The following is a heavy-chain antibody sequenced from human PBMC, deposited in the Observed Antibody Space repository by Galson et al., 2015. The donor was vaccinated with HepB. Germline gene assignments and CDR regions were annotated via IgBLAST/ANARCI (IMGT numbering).Heavy chain of an antibody. D-gene: IGHD2-2*02. CDR1: GFTFNTYW. V-gene: IGHV3-74*01. CDR3: ARVPTYTYSTGGFDY. Sequence: SLRLSCAASGFTFNTYWMHWVRQAPGEGLVWVSRISDDGSDTTYADSVKGRFTISRDNAKSTLFLQMNSLGADDAAVYYCARVPTYTYSTGGFDYWGQGSLVTVSS. J-gene: IGHJ4*02. CDR2: ISDDGSDT.